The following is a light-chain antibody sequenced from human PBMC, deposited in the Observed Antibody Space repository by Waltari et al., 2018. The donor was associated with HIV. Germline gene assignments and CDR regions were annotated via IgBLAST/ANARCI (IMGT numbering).Light chain of an antibody. V-gene: IGLV1-44*01. CDR1: SSNIGSNT. CDR3: STWDDSLNGVL. J-gene: IGLJ2*01. Sequence: QSVLTQPPSASGTPGQRVTISCSGGSSNIGSNTVHWYQQLPGTAPKLLIYINNQRPSGVPDRFSGSKSGTSASRAISGLQSEDEADYYCSTWDDSLNGVLFGGGTKLTVL. CDR2: INN.